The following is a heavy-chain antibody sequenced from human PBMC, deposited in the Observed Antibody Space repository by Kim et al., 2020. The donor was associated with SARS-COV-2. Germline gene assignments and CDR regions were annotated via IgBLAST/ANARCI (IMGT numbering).Heavy chain of an antibody. CDR1: NASIISGVYY. Sequence: SETLSLTCTVSNASIISGVYYWSWIRQHPGKGLEWIGYIHYTGTTYYHPSLKSRVTMSVDTSKNQVSLNLNFVTAADTAVYYCAGATPYYYDPSTYYY. CDR3: AGATPYYYDPSTYYY. CDR2: IHYTGTT. V-gene: IGHV4-31*03. J-gene: IGHJ6*01. D-gene: IGHD3-22*01.